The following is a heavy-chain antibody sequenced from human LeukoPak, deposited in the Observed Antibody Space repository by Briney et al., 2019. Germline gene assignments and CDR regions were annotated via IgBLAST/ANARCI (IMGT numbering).Heavy chain of an antibody. J-gene: IGHJ4*02. D-gene: IGHD6-19*01. CDR2: IDYSGNT. CDR1: GGSISSYY. CDR3: AGSQGGYSSGWFDY. V-gene: IGHV4-59*01. Sequence: SETLSLTCTVSGGSISSYYCSWIRQPPGKGLEWIGYIDYSGNTNYNPSLKSRVTISVDTSNNKFSLKLSSVTAADTAVYYCAGSQGGYSSGWFDYWGQETLVTVSS.